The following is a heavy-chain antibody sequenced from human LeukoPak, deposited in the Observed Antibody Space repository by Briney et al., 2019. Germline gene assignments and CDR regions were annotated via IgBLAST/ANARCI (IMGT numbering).Heavy chain of an antibody. J-gene: IGHJ2*01. CDR2: IYYSGST. CDR3: ARGRSGYYSLNWYFDL. V-gene: IGHV4-59*01. D-gene: IGHD3-22*01. Sequence: PSETLSLTCTVSGGSISSYYWSWIRQPPGKGLEWIGYIYYSGSTNYNPSLKSRVTISVDTSKNQFSLKLSSVTAADTAVYYCARGRSGYYSLNWYFDLWSRGTLVTVSS. CDR1: GGSISSYY.